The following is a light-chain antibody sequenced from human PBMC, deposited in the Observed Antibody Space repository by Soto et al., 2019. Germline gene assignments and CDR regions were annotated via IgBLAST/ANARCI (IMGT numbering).Light chain of an antibody. CDR2: DAS. Sequence: EIVLTQSPATLSLSPGERATLSCRASQSVSSYFAWYQQKHGQAPRLLIYDASNRATGIPARFSGSGSGTDVTRTISILEPEDFAVYYCQQRSNWPLTFGKGSKV. CDR3: QQRSNWPLT. J-gene: IGKJ1*01. CDR1: QSVSSY. V-gene: IGKV3-11*01.